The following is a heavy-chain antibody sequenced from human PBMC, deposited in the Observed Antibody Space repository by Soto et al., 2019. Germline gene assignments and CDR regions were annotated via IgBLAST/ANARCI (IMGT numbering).Heavy chain of an antibody. V-gene: IGHV1-2*04. Sequence: GASVKVSCKASGYTFTGYYMHWVRQAPGLGLEWMGWINPNSGGTNYAQKFQGWVTMTRDTSISTAYMELSRLRSDDTAVYYCARDQPLAAAGTRSQYGMDVWGQGTTVTVSS. D-gene: IGHD6-13*01. J-gene: IGHJ6*02. CDR2: INPNSGGT. CDR1: GYTFTGYY. CDR3: ARDQPLAAAGTRSQYGMDV.